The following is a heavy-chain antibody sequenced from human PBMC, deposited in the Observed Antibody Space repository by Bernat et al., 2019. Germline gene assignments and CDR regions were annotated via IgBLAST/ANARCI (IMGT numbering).Heavy chain of an antibody. Sequence: QVQLVQSGAEVKKPGASVKVSCKASGYTFTSYGISWVRQAPGQGLEWMGWSSAYNGNTNYAQKLQGRVTMTTDTSTSTAYMELRSLRSDDTAVYYCARHDFFPTVAQHVYIDWGQGTLVTVSS. J-gene: IGHJ4*02. D-gene: IGHD6-19*01. CDR2: SSAYNGNT. CDR1: GYTFTSYG. V-gene: IGHV1-18*01. CDR3: ARHDFFPTVAQHVYID.